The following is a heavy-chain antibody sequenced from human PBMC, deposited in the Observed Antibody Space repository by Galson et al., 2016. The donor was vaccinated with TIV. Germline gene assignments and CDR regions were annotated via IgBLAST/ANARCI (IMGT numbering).Heavy chain of an antibody. J-gene: IGHJ4*02. D-gene: IGHD6-25*01. CDR1: GYTFTSNY. CDR2: INPSGGVT. CDR3: ARDTRSGYSNGWPPFDY. V-gene: IGHV1-46*03. Sequence: SVKVSCKASGYTFTSNYVHWVRQAPGQGLEWMGFINPSGGVTFYTRKFQGRVTMTTDTSTSTVYMEMSSLSSEDAAVCFCARDTRSGYSNGWPPFDYWGQGTLVTVSS.